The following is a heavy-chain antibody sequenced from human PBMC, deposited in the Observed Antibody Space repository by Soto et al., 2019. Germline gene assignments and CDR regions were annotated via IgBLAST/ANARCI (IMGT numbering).Heavy chain of an antibody. Sequence: QVQLVQSGAEVKKPGSSVKVSCKASGGTFSSYTISWVRQAPGQGLEWMGRIIPILGIANYAQKFQGRVTITADKSTSTAYMELSSLRAEDTAVYYCARGAGYCTNGVCYHAFDIWGQGTMVTVSS. V-gene: IGHV1-69*02. J-gene: IGHJ3*02. D-gene: IGHD2-8*01. CDR3: ARGAGYCTNGVCYHAFDI. CDR1: GGTFSSYT. CDR2: IIPILGIA.